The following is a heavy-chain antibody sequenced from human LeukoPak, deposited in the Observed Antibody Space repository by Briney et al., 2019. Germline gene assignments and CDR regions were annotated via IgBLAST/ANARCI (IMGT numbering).Heavy chain of an antibody. D-gene: IGHD1-1*01. J-gene: IGHJ4*02. Sequence: GGSLRLSCAASGFTFSDYYMSWLRQAPGKGLEWVSYISSSGSTIYYADSVKGRFTISRDNAKNSLYLQMNSLRAEDTAVYYCAREGRDGFRQLYDYWGQGTLVTVSS. CDR1: GFTFSDYY. V-gene: IGHV3-11*01. CDR2: ISSSGSTI. CDR3: AREGRDGFRQLYDY.